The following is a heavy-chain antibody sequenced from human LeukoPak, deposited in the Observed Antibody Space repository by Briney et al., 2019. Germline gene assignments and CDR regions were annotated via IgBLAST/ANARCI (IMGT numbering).Heavy chain of an antibody. CDR1: GFTFSSYS. Sequence: GGSLRLSCAASGFTFSSYSMNWVRQAPGKGLEWVSSISSSSSYIYYADSVKGRFTISRDNAKNSLYLQMNSLRAEDTAVYYCARESVPAANFDYWGQGTLVTVSS. D-gene: IGHD2-2*01. CDR3: ARESVPAANFDY. CDR2: ISSSSSYI. V-gene: IGHV3-21*01. J-gene: IGHJ4*02.